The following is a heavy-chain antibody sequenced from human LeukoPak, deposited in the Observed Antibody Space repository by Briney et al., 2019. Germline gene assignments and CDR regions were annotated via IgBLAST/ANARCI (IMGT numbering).Heavy chain of an antibody. CDR2: INPSGGST. Sequence: ASVKVSCKASGHTFTSYYMHWVRQAPGQGLEWMGIINPSGGSTSYAQKFQGRVTMTRDMSTSTVYMELSSLRSEDTAVYYCGRDRAGIQLPTDYWGQGTLVTVSS. V-gene: IGHV1-46*01. CDR3: GRDRAGIQLPTDY. D-gene: IGHD5-18*01. J-gene: IGHJ4*02. CDR1: GHTFTSYY.